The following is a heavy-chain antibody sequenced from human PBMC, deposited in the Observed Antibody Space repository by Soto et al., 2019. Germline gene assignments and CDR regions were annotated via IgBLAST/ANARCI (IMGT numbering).Heavy chain of an antibody. CDR3: ARGYSSSLDY. Sequence: EVQLVESGGGLVKPGRSLRLSCAASGFTFSSYSMNWVRQAPGKGLEWVSSISSSSSYIYYADSVKGRFTISRDNAKNSLYLQMNSLRAEDTAVYYCARGYSSSLDYWGQGTLVTVSS. CDR1: GFTFSSYS. V-gene: IGHV3-21*01. D-gene: IGHD6-13*01. CDR2: ISSSSSYI. J-gene: IGHJ4*02.